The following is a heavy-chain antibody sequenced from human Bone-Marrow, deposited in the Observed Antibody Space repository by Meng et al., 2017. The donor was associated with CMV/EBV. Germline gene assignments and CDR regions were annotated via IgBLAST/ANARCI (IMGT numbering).Heavy chain of an antibody. D-gene: IGHD3-10*01. Sequence: GESLKISCAASGFTFSNAWMNWVRQAPGKGLEWVARFKSKSVGGTKDYAAPVKGRFTISRDDSKNTLYLQMNSLKTEDTAIYYCATEYYGSEFVYWGQGTLVPVSS. V-gene: IGHV3-15*01. CDR2: FKSKSVGGTK. J-gene: IGHJ4*02. CDR1: GFTFSNAW. CDR3: ATEYYGSEFVY.